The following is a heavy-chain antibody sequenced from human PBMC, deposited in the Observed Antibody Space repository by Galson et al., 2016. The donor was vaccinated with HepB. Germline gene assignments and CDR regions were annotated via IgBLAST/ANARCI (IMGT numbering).Heavy chain of an antibody. CDR3: TTAGGSSWPPY. Sequence: SLRLSCAGSGFIFNTGWMNWVRQAPGKGLEWVGRIKRISEGGTTDYAAPVKGRFTISRDDAKNTVYLQMNSLKIEGAAVYYCTTAGGSSWPPYWGQGTLVTVSS. J-gene: IGHJ4*02. CDR1: GFIFNTGW. D-gene: IGHD6-13*01. V-gene: IGHV3-15*07. CDR2: IKRISEGGTT.